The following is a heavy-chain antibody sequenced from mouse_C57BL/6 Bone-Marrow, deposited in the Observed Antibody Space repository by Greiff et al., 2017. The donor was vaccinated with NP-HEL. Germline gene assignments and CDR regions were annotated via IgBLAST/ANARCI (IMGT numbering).Heavy chain of an antibody. CDR2: IYPGSGNT. D-gene: IGHD2-4*01. V-gene: IGHV1-76*01. J-gene: IGHJ3*01. CDR3: ARSGDYRFAY. Sequence: VQLQQSGAELVRPGASVKLSCKASGYTFTDYYINWVKQRPGQGLEWIARIYPGSGNTYYNEKFKGKATLTAEKSSSTAYMQLSSLTSEDSAVYFCARSGDYRFAYWGQGTLVTVSA. CDR1: GYTFTDYY.